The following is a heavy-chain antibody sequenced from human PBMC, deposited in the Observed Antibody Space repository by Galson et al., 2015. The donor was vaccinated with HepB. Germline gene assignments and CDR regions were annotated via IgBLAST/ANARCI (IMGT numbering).Heavy chain of an antibody. CDR1: GFTFSNYG. V-gene: IGHV3-23*01. CDR2: ISRAGDTS. J-gene: IGHJ6*02. Sequence: SLRLSCAASGFTFSNYGMSWVRQAPGKGLECVAAISRAGDTSDYAESVKGRFTVSRDNAQNSAYLQINSLRVEDTAVYFCARVFFPWADSPYYFHGMDVWGQGTTVTVSS. D-gene: IGHD2-15*01. CDR3: ARVFFPWADSPYYFHGMDV.